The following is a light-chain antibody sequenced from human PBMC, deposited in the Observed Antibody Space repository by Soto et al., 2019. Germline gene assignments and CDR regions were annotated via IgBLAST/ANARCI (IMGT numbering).Light chain of an antibody. CDR3: QSYDYSLSAHYV. J-gene: IGLJ1*01. V-gene: IGLV2-14*01. Sequence: QSALTQPASVSGSPGQSITISCTGTSGDIGSYNRVSWYQQHPGKAPKLIIYEVTDRPSGVSNRFSGSKSGNTASLTISGLQAEDEAEYYCQSYDYSLSAHYVFGAGTKLTVL. CDR2: EVT. CDR1: SGDIGSYNR.